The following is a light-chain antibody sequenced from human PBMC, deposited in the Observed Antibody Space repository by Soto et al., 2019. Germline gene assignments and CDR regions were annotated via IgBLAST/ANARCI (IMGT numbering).Light chain of an antibody. CDR2: LGS. Sequence: DIVMTQSPLSLPVTPGEPASISCRSSQSLLHSNGYNYLDWYLQKPGQSPQLLIYLGSNRASGVPDRFSGSGSGPDFTLKISRVEAEDVGVYYCMQALQTPWTFGQGTKVVIK. J-gene: IGKJ1*01. CDR1: QSLLHSNGYNY. CDR3: MQALQTPWT. V-gene: IGKV2-28*01.